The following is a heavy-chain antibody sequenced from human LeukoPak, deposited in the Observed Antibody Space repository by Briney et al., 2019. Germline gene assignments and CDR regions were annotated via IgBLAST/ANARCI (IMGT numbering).Heavy chain of an antibody. J-gene: IGHJ6*02. V-gene: IGHV4-59*01. D-gene: IGHD6-13*01. CDR1: GGSISSYY. CDR2: IYYSGST. Sequence: PSETLSLTCTVSGGSISSYYWSWIRQPPGKGLEWIGYIYYSGSTNYNPSLKSRVTISVDTSKNQFSLKLSSETAADTAVYYCARVAGYSSSWYGLGYYGMDVWGQGTTVTVSS. CDR3: ARVAGYSSSWYGLGYYGMDV.